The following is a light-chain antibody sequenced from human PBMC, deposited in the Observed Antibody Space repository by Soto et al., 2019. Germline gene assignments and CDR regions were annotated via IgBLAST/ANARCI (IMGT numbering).Light chain of an antibody. CDR3: QSYDSSLSGVV. CDR1: SSNFGAGYD. Sequence: QSVLTQPPSVSGAPGQRVTISCTGSSSNFGAGYDVHWYQQLPGTAPKLLIYANSHRPSGVPDRFSGPKSGTSASLAITGLQAEDEADYYCQSYDSSLSGVVFGGGTKLTVL. CDR2: ANS. J-gene: IGLJ3*02. V-gene: IGLV1-40*01.